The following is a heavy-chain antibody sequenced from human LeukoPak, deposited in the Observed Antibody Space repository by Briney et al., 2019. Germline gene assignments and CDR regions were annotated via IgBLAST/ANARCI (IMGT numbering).Heavy chain of an antibody. Sequence: ASVKVSCKASGYTFTSYGISWVRQAPGQGLEWMGWISAYNGNTNYAQKLQGRVTMTTDTSTSTAYMELRSLGSDDTAVYYCARVSEYSSGWYFAYYYYGMDVWGQGTTVTVSS. J-gene: IGHJ6*02. CDR1: GYTFTSYG. CDR2: ISAYNGNT. CDR3: ARVSEYSSGWYFAYYYYGMDV. D-gene: IGHD6-19*01. V-gene: IGHV1-18*01.